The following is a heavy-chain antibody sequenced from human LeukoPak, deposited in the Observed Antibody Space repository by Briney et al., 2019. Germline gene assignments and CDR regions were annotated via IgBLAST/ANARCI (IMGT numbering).Heavy chain of an antibody. V-gene: IGHV1-18*01. CDR3: ARAYGGDSELDY. J-gene: IGHJ4*02. Sequence: AASVKVSCKASGGTFSSYAISWVRQAPGQGLEWMGWISTYNANTNYAQKLQGRVTMTTDTSTGTVYMELRSLRSDDTAVYYCARAYGGDSELDYWGQGTLVTVSS. D-gene: IGHD4-23*01. CDR2: ISTYNANT. CDR1: GGTFSSYA.